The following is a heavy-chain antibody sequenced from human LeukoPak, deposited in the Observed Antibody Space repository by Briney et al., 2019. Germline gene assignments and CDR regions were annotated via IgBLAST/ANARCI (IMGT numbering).Heavy chain of an antibody. Sequence: SETLSLICTVSGGSISSSSYYWGWLRQPPGKGLEWIGSIYYSGSTYYNPSLKSRVTISVDTSKNQFSLKVTSVTAADTAIYYCARDRSWSADYWGQGTLVTVSS. CDR1: GGSISSSSYY. CDR3: ARDRSWSADY. D-gene: IGHD6-13*01. J-gene: IGHJ4*02. V-gene: IGHV4-39*02. CDR2: IYYSGST.